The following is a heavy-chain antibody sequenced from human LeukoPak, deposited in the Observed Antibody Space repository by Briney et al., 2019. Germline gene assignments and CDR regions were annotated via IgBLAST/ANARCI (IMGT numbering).Heavy chain of an antibody. CDR1: GGSISSGGYY. D-gene: IGHD2-2*01. Sequence: SETLSLTCTVSGGSISSGGYYCSWIRQHPGKGLEWLGYIYYSGSTYYNPSLKSRVTISVDTSKNQFSLKLSSVTAADTAVYYCARASGSTRPLYYMDVWAKGPRSPSP. V-gene: IGHV4-31*03. J-gene: IGHJ6*03. CDR3: ARASGSTRPLYYMDV. CDR2: IYYSGST.